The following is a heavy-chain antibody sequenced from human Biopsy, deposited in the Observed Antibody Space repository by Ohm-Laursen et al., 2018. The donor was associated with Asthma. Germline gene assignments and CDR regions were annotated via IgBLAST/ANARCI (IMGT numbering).Heavy chain of an antibody. J-gene: IGHJ4*02. CDR1: YGSITSGGYY. D-gene: IGHD3-22*01. CDR3: ARAQDYYDSRGYYRSFDY. CDR2: IYYSGGT. Sequence: SQTLSLTCTVSYGSITSGGYYWTLVRPPPVKGLGWVGVIYYSGGTYYNPSLKSRVSISIDTSKNQFSLKLSSVTAADTAVYYCARAQDYYDSRGYYRSFDYWGQGTLVTVSS. V-gene: IGHV4-31*03.